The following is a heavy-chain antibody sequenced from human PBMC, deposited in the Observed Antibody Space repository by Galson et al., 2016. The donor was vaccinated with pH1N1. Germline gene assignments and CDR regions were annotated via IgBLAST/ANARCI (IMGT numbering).Heavy chain of an antibody. Sequence: SVKVSCKASGYTFTSYVIHWVRQAPGQRLEWMGWFNAVNGNTKYSQKFQDRVTITTDTSASTAYMELSSLRSEATALYYCARGPQNVVVEAATPGWFDSWGQGTQVTVSS. CDR3: ARGPQNVVVEAATPGWFDS. CDR2: FNAVNGNT. CDR1: GYTFTSYV. D-gene: IGHD2-15*01. J-gene: IGHJ5*01. V-gene: IGHV1-3*01.